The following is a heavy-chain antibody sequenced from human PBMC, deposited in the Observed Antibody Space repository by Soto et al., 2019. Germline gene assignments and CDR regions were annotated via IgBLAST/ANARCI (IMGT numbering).Heavy chain of an antibody. V-gene: IGHV4-34*01. CDR2: INHSGSA. Sequence: SETLSLTCAVYGESFSGHIWTWIRQTPGKGLQWVGQINHSGSASYNPSLKSRVTISVHTSNSQFSLELSSVTAADTAVYYCARGLITGSHYSGGWYYFDSWGQGTQLTVSS. CDR3: ARGLITGSHYSGGWYYFDS. D-gene: IGHD6-19*01. J-gene: IGHJ4*02. CDR1: GESFSGHI.